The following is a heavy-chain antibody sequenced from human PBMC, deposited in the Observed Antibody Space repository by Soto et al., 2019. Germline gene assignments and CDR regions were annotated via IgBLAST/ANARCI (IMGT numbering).Heavy chain of an antibody. D-gene: IGHD3-10*01. CDR3: GKHQQYDLLYY. J-gene: IGHJ4*02. Sequence: SETLSLTCTVSDGSISSSSNHWGWIRQPPGKGLEWIGNIYYSENTYYNPSLKSRVTISVDTSKNQFSLRLTSVTAADTAVYYCGKHQQYDLLYYWGQGTLVTVSA. V-gene: IGHV4-39*01. CDR1: DGSISSSSNH. CDR2: IYYSENT.